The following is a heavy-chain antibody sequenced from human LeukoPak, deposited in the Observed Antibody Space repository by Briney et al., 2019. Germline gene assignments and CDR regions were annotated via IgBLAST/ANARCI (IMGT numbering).Heavy chain of an antibody. Sequence: PSETLSLTCTVSGGSISSGSYYWSWIRQPAGKGLEWIGRIYTSGSTNYNPSLKSRVTISVDTSNNQFSLKLSSVTAADTAVYYCARGKIVAPPPFDYWGQGTLVTVSS. CDR2: IYTSGST. J-gene: IGHJ4*02. D-gene: IGHD3-22*01. CDR3: ARGKIVAPPPFDY. CDR1: GGSISSGSYY. V-gene: IGHV4-61*02.